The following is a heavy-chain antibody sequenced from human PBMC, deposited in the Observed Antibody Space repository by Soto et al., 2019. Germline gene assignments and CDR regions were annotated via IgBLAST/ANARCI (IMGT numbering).Heavy chain of an antibody. V-gene: IGHV4-59*01. Sequence: PSETLALTCTVSGGSISSYYWSWIRQPPGKGLEWIGYIYYSGSTNYNPSLKSRVTISVDTSKNQFSLKLSSVTAADTAVYYCERARAYCSYGVCYTDGHDYWGQGTLVTVSS. J-gene: IGHJ4*02. CDR2: IYYSGST. CDR3: ERARAYCSYGVCYTDGHDY. D-gene: IGHD2-8*01. CDR1: GGSISSYY.